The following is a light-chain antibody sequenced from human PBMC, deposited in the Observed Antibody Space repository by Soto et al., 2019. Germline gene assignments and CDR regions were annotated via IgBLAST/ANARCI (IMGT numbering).Light chain of an antibody. V-gene: IGKV2-30*01. CDR3: MQGTHRPLT. CDR1: QSFESRVGNTY. J-gene: IGKJ4*01. Sequence: DVVVTQSPLSLPVTLEHPASISCRLIQSFESRVGNTYLNWFQKRPGHYPRGLIYKVSNRDSGVPDRFSGSGSGTDFTLKISRVEAEDVGVYYCMQGTHRPLTFGGGTKVEIK. CDR2: KVS.